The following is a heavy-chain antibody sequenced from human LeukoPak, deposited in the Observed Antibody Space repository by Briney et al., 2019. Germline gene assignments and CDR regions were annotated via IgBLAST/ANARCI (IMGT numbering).Heavy chain of an antibody. J-gene: IGHJ5*02. CDR1: GYSITSGYY. CDR2: GSDSGGT. Sequence: SETLSLTCTVSGYSITSGYYWGWIRQPPGKGLEWIGEGSDSGGTKFNPSLKSRVTISADTSKNQFSLKLTSVTAADTAVYYCAKNGQSGFSFDPWGQGTLVTVSS. D-gene: IGHD2-8*01. CDR3: AKNGQSGFSFDP. V-gene: IGHV4-38-2*02.